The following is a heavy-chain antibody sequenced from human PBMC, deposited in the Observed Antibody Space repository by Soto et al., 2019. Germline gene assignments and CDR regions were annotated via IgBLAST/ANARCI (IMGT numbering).Heavy chain of an antibody. Sequence: SVKVSCKASGGTFNDYAFSWVRQAPGQGLEWMGGIIPIFGATNYAQLFQGRLTITADESTRTLYMELGSLRSEDTAVYYCAIAHSYQHYDMDVWGQGTKVTVYS. J-gene: IGHJ6*02. CDR1: GGTFNDYA. CDR3: AIAHSYQHYDMDV. D-gene: IGHD2-21*01. V-gene: IGHV1-69*13. CDR2: IIPIFGAT.